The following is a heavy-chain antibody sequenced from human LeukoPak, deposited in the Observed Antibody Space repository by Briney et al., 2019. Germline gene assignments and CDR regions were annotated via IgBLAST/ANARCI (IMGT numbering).Heavy chain of an antibody. CDR1: GYTFTGYY. CDR2: INPNSGGT. CDR3: ARDGYGSGNGDDAFDI. J-gene: IGHJ3*02. V-gene: IGHV1-2*02. Sequence: ASVKVSCKASGYTFTGYYMHWVRQAPGQGLEWMGWINPNSGGTNYAQKFQGRVTMTRDTSISTAYMELSRLRSDDTAVYYCARDGYGSGNGDDAFDIWGQGTMVTVSS. D-gene: IGHD3-10*01.